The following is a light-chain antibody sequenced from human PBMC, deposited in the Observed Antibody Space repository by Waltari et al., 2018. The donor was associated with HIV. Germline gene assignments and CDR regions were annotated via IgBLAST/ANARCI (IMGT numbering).Light chain of an antibody. CDR1: SSNIRNIY. V-gene: IGLV1-51*01. Sequence: QSVLTQPPSVSAALGDTVIISCSGISSNIRNIYVSLYQQLPGTAPKLFIYDDDLRHSGIPDRFSGSRSGTSATLGITGLQTGDEADYYCGTWDTTLSAVVFGGGTKLTVL. J-gene: IGLJ2*01. CDR2: DDD. CDR3: GTWDTTLSAVV.